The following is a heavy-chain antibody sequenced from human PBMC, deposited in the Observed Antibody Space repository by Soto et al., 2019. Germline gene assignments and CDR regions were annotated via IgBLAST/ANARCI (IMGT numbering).Heavy chain of an antibody. CDR2: SNRDGSDT. D-gene: IGHD3-9*01. CDR1: GFTFSGYW. V-gene: IGHV3-74*01. J-gene: IGHJ5*02. Sequence: GGSLRLSCAASGFTFSGYWMHWVRQAPGKGLEWVSRSNRDGSDTNYADSVKGRLTVSRDNATNTLFLQMNGLRAEGTAVYFCPREYYGVLAGYYMDPWGKGTLVTVSS. CDR3: PREYYGVLAGYYMDP.